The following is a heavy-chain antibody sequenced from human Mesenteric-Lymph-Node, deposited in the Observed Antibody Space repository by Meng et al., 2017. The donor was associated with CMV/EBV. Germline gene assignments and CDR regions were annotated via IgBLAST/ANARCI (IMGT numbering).Heavy chain of an antibody. CDR1: GFTFSSYW. V-gene: IGHV3-7*01. J-gene: IGHJ6*02. D-gene: IGHD3-3*01. CDR3: ARKAGGGGGYYKPYYYYYGMDV. Sequence: GESLKISCAASGFTFSSYWMSWVRQAPGKGLEWVANIKQDGSEKYYVDSVKGRFTISRDNAKNSLFLQMNSLRAEDTAVYYCARKAGGGGGYYKPYYYYYGMDVWGQGTTVTVSS. CDR2: IKQDGSEK.